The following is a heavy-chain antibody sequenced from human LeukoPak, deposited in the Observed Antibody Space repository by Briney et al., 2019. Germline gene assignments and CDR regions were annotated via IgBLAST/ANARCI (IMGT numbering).Heavy chain of an antibody. CDR2: ITYSGTTI. CDR3: AGGTAAGGPDDFDI. D-gene: IGHD2-21*02. CDR1: GFTFSDYY. Sequence: GGSLRLSCAASGFTFSDYYMSWIRQAPGKGLEWVSYITYSGTTIYYADSVKGRFTISRDNAKSSLYLKMDSLRAEDTAVYFCAGGTAAGGPDDFDIWGQGTMVTVSS. V-gene: IGHV3-11*04. J-gene: IGHJ3*02.